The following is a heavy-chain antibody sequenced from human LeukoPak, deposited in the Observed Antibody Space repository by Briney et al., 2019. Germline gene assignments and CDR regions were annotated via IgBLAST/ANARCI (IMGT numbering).Heavy chain of an antibody. CDR2: ISSSSSYI. CDR3: AKGVTPVISLQFFDY. J-gene: IGHJ4*02. V-gene: IGHV3-21*04. CDR1: GFSFSSYG. Sequence: GGSLRLSCAASGFSFSSYGMNWVRQAPGKGLEWVSFISSSSSYIYYADSVKGRFTISRDKSKNTLYLQMNSLRAEDTAVYYCAKGVTPVISLQFFDYWGQGTLITVSS. D-gene: IGHD4-17*01.